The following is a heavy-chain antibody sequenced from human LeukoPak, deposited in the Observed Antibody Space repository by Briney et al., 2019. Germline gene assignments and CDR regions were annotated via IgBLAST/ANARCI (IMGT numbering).Heavy chain of an antibody. CDR3: ASGYYDFWSGYTPLDY. CDR2: IRYDGSNK. D-gene: IGHD3-3*01. V-gene: IGHV3-30*02. Sequence: GGSLRLSCAASGFTFSSYGMHWVRQAPGKGLEWVAFIRYDGSNKYYADSVKGRFTISRDNSKNTLYLQMNSLRAEDTAVYYCASGYYDFWSGYTPLDYWGQGTLVTVSS. CDR1: GFTFSSYG. J-gene: IGHJ4*02.